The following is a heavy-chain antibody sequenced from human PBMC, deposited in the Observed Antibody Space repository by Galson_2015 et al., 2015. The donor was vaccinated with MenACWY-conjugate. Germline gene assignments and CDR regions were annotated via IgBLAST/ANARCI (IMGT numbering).Heavy chain of an antibody. Sequence: SLRLSCAASEFTLSNAWMNWVRQAPGKGLEWVGIIKSKPDGGATDYAAPVKGRFTISRDDSKNTLYLQMNCLKTEDTAVYYCTTLTMIIIHDDYWGQGTLVTVSS. CDR3: TTLTMIIIHDDY. J-gene: IGHJ4*02. D-gene: IGHD3-22*01. V-gene: IGHV3-15*01. CDR2: IKSKPDGGAT. CDR1: EFTLSNAW.